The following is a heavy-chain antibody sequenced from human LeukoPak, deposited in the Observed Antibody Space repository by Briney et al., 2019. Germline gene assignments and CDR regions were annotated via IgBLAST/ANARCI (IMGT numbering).Heavy chain of an antibody. V-gene: IGHV4-39*01. CDR3: ARLGYSNYVSYNWSDP. D-gene: IGHD4-11*01. J-gene: IGHJ5*02. CDR2: IYYSGST. Sequence: PSETLSLTCTVSGGSINYSSYYWGWIRQPPGKGLEWIGSIYYSGSTSYNPSLKSRVTISVDTSKNQFSLKLSSVTAADTAVYYCARLGYSNYVSYNWSDPWGQGTLVTVSS. CDR1: GGSINYSSYY.